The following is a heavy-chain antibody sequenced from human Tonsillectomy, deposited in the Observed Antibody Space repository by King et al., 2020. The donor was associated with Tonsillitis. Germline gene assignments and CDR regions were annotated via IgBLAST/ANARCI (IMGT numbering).Heavy chain of an antibody. Sequence: QLQESGPGLVKPSQTLSLTCTVSGASISSGSYYWSWIRQPAGKGLEWLGRIYTSVSTNYNHSLKSRVTISLDTSKNQFSLKLSSVTAADTAVYYCAIGLWSRGDFDCWGQGTLVTVSS. V-gene: IGHV4-61*02. J-gene: IGHJ4*02. CDR3: AIGLWSRGDFDC. CDR1: GASISSGSYY. CDR2: IYTSVST. D-gene: IGHD3-10*01.